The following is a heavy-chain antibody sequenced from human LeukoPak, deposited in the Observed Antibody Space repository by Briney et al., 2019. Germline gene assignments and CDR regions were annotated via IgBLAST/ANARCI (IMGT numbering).Heavy chain of an antibody. CDR3: ARTHQHYYDSSGYSTDFDY. CDR2: IYYSGST. D-gene: IGHD3-22*01. Sequence: SETLSLTCTVSGGSISSYYWSWIRQPPGKGLEWIGYIYYSGSTNYNPSLKSRVTISVDTSKNQFSLKLSSVAAADTAVYYCARTHQHYYDSSGYSTDFDYWGQGTLGTVSS. V-gene: IGHV4-59*01. J-gene: IGHJ4*02. CDR1: GGSISSYY.